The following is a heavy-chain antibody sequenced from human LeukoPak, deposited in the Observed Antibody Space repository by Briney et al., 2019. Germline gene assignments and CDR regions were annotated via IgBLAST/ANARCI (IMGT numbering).Heavy chain of an antibody. CDR2: IYYTGST. CDR1: GDYISNYY. V-gene: IGHV4-59*08. CDR3: ARFSQYYDSPTHYLDY. Sequence: PSETLSLTCTVSGDYISNYYWSWIRQPAGKGLEWLAYIYYTGSTNYNPSLKTRLTISVDTSKNQFSLRLNSVTAADTAVYYCARFSQYYDSPTHYLDYWGQGILVTVSS. J-gene: IGHJ4*02. D-gene: IGHD2/OR15-2a*01.